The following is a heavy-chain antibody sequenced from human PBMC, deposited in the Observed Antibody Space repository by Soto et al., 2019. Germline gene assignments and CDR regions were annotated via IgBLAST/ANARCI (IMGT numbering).Heavy chain of an antibody. V-gene: IGHV3-21*01. Sequence: EVQLVESGGGLVKPGGSLRLSCAASGFTFSSYSMNWVRQAPGKGLEWVSSMSSGSDYIFYADSVKGRFTISRDNAKNSLFMQMSSLTAEDTAVYYCARSPVGDAFNVWGQGTVVTVSS. CDR3: ARSPVGDAFNV. CDR1: GFTFSSYS. J-gene: IGHJ3*01. CDR2: MSSGSDYI.